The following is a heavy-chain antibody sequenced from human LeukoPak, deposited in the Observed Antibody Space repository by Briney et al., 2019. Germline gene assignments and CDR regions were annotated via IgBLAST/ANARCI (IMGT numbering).Heavy chain of an antibody. J-gene: IGHJ4*02. CDR2: LYPGDSDT. CDR1: GYRFSTYW. CDR3: ARSSGSKFYFDY. V-gene: IGHV5-51*01. Sequence: GESLKISFKGSGYRFSTYWIGWVRQMPGKGLEWVGILYPGDSDTRYSPSFRGQVTISADKSINTANLQWSSLKASDTAMYYCARSSGSKFYFDYWGQGTPVTVSS. D-gene: IGHD1-26*01.